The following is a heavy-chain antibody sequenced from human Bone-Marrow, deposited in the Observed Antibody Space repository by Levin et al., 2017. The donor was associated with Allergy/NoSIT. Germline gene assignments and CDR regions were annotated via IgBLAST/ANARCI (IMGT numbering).Heavy chain of an antibody. V-gene: IGHV5-51*01. J-gene: IGHJ1*01. CDR2: IYPVNSDT. CDR3: ARPLKINTWRAEYFQH. CDR1: GYSFTNYW. Sequence: GESLKISCKGSGYSFTNYWIGWVRQMPGKGLEWMGIIYPVNSDTRYSPSFQGQVTISVDKSMSTTFLQWGSLKASDTAMYYCARPLKINTWRAEYFQHWGQGTLVTVSS.